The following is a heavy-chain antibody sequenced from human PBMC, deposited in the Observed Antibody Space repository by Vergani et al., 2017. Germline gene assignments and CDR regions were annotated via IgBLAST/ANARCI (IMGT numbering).Heavy chain of an antibody. CDR2: IIPIHGLA. J-gene: IGHJ4*02. D-gene: IGHD3-16*01. Sequence: QVQLVQSGAEVKKPGSSVKVSCKASGGTFTSYAISWVRQAPGQGLEWMGRIIPIHGLANYAQTVQGRVTITADKSTSSASMELSSLRSEDTAVYYCAKGFEGAMGYGGQGALVTVSS. CDR3: AKGFEGAMGY. V-gene: IGHV1-69*04. CDR1: GGTFTSYA.